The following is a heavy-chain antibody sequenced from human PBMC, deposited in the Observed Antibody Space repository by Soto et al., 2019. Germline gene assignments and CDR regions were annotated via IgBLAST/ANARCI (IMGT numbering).Heavy chain of an antibody. V-gene: IGHV3-23*01. Sequence: EVQMLESGGDLVQPGGSLRLSCAVSGFTLNMYTMTWVRQAPGKGLEWVSGIGADGVSTSYIDSVKGRFSISRDISKNTLYLQMNSLRVDDTAVYYCASLADYWGQGTLVTVSS. CDR3: ASLADY. CDR2: IGADGVST. J-gene: IGHJ4*02. CDR1: GFTLNMYT.